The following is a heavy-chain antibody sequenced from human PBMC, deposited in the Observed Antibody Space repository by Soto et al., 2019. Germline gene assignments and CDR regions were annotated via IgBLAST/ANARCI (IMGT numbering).Heavy chain of an antibody. Sequence: QVQLQESGPRLVKPSQTLSLTCTVSGGSISSGGYYWSWIRQHPGKGLEWIGYIYYSGSTYYNPSLKSRVTISVDTSKNQFSLKLSSVTAADTAVYYCARGGIAAAAPPDYWGQGTLVTVSS. CDR3: ARGGIAAAAPPDY. CDR2: IYYSGST. CDR1: GGSISSGGYY. D-gene: IGHD6-13*01. V-gene: IGHV4-31*03. J-gene: IGHJ4*02.